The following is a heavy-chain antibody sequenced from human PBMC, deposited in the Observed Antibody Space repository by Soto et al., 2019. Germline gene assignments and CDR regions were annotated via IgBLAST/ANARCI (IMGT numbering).Heavy chain of an antibody. CDR2: IYYSGST. Sequence: QLQLQESGPGLVKPSETLSLTCTVSGGSISSSSYYWGWIRQPPGKGLEWIGSIYYSGSTYYNPSLKSRVTMSVDTSKNQFSLQLSSVTAADTAVYYCARQGPITGTTFYLHPRPVSFDYWGQGTLVTVSS. CDR3: ARQGPITGTTFYLHPRPVSFDY. V-gene: IGHV4-39*01. J-gene: IGHJ4*02. D-gene: IGHD1-7*01. CDR1: GGSISSSSYY.